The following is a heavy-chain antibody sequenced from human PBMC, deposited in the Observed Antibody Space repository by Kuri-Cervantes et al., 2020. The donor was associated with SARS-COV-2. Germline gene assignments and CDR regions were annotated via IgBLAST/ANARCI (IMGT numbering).Heavy chain of an antibody. D-gene: IGHD3-10*01. CDR1: GYTFTGYY. CDR2: INPNSGGT. V-gene: IGHV1-2*04. CDR3: ARGMVRGIIQYYYYAMDV. Sequence: ASVKVSCKASGYTFTGYYMHWVRQAPGQGLEWRGWINPNSGGTNYAQNFQGWVTMTRDTSISTAYMELSRLRSDDTAVYYCARGMVRGIIQYYYYAMDVWGQGTTVTVSS. J-gene: IGHJ6*02.